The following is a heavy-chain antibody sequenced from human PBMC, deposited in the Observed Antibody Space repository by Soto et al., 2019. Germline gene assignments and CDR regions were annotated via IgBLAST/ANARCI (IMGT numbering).Heavy chain of an antibody. D-gene: IGHD6-13*01. V-gene: IGHV3-30-3*01. Sequence: QVQLLESGGGVVQPGSSLRLSCAASGFTFSSYSMHWVRQAPGKGLECVAGISYDGSNKYYADSVKGRFTISRANSKNPLYLHMSSLRAEDPAVYYCARIIAAAVWGALDIWGEGRMVAVSS. CDR2: ISYDGSNK. CDR1: GFTFSSYS. CDR3: ARIIAAAVWGALDI. J-gene: IGHJ3*02.